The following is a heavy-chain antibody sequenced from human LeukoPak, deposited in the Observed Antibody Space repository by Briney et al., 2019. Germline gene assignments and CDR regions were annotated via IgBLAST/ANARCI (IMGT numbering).Heavy chain of an antibody. CDR2: ISSSSSYI. V-gene: IGHV3-21*01. Sequence: GGSLRLSCAASGLSFSSYAMSWVRQAPGKGLEWVSSISSSSSYIYYADSVKGRFTISRDNAKNSLYLQMNSLRAEDTAVYYCARALHPMRYYYYYMDVWGKGTTVTVSS. CDR1: GLSFSSYA. J-gene: IGHJ6*03. CDR3: ARALHPMRYYYYYMDV.